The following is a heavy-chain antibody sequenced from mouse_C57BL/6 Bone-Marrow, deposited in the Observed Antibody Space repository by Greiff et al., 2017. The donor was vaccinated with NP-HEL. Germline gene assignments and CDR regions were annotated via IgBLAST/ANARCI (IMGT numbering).Heavy chain of an antibody. CDR3: ARDNYDYAFAY. CDR1: GYTFTSSG. J-gene: IGHJ3*01. D-gene: IGHD2-4*01. Sequence: QVQLQQSGAELARPGASVKLSCKASGYTFTSSGISWVKQRTGQGLEWIGEIYPRSGNTYYNEKFKGKATLTADKASSTAYMELRSLTSEDSAVYFCARDNYDYAFAYWGQGTLVTVSA. CDR2: IYPRSGNT. V-gene: IGHV1-81*01.